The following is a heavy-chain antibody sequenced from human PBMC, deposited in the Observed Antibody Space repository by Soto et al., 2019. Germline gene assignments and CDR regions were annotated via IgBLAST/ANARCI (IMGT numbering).Heavy chain of an antibody. CDR1: GFTVSSNY. D-gene: IGHD2-2*01. CDR3: AARGVVLPAGTDALDV. CDR2: IYSGGST. Sequence: EVQLVESGGGLVQPGGSLRLSCAVSGFTVSSNYLGWVRQAPGKGLELVSVIYSGGSTLSADSVKGRFTLSRDDYKNMVWLQMNSLKAEDTAVYYCAARGVVLPAGTDALDVWGQGTMDTVSS. J-gene: IGHJ3*01. V-gene: IGHV3-66*01.